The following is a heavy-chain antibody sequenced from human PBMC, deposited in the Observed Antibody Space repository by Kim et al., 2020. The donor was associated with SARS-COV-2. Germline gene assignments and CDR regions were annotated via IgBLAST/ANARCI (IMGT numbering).Heavy chain of an antibody. CDR2: T. CDR3: ARGLGRSGWYY. V-gene: IGHV4-34*01. D-gene: IGHD6-19*01. J-gene: IGHJ4*02. Sequence: TNYNPSLKSRVTISVDTSKNQFSLKLSSVTAADTAVYYCARGLGRSGWYYWGQGTLVTVSS.